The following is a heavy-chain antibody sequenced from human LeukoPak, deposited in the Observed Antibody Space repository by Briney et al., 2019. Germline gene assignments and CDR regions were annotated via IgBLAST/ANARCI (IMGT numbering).Heavy chain of an antibody. V-gene: IGHV1-2*04. CDR1: GYTFTGYY. CDR2: INPNSGGT. J-gene: IGHJ5*02. Sequence: ASVKVSCKASGYTFTGYYMHWVRQAPGQGLEWMGWINPNSGGTNYAQKFQGWVTMTRDTSISTAYMELSRLRSDDTAVYYCAISRRGYCSSTSCYGGWFDPWCQGTLVTVSS. CDR3: AISRRGYCSSTSCYGGWFDP. D-gene: IGHD2-2*01.